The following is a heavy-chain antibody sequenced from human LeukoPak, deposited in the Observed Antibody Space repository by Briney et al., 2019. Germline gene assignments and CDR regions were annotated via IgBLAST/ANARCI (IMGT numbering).Heavy chain of an antibody. V-gene: IGHV4-31*03. J-gene: IGHJ4*02. CDR1: GGSISSGGYY. Sequence: SETLPLTCTVSGGSISSGGYYWSWIRQHPGKGLEWIGYIYYSGSTYYNPSLKSRVTISVDTSKNQFSLKLSSVTAADTAVYYCARESGSGSYYNYYFDYWGQGTLVTVSS. CDR2: IYYSGST. D-gene: IGHD3-10*01. CDR3: ARESGSGSYYNYYFDY.